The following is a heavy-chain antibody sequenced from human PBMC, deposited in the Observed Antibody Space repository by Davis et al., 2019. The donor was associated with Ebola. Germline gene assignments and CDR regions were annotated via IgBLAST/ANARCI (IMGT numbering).Heavy chain of an antibody. D-gene: IGHD3-22*01. J-gene: IGHJ5*02. CDR2: IKQDGSVK. CDR3: ARIITMIVAS. V-gene: IGHV3-7*03. Sequence: GGSLRPSCPPSPSTFSSYWMRCVRQAPGKGLEWVANIKQDGSVKYYVVSVKGRFTISRDNAKNSLYLQMNSLRAEDTAVYYCARIITMIVASWGQGTLVTVSS. CDR1: PSTFSSYW.